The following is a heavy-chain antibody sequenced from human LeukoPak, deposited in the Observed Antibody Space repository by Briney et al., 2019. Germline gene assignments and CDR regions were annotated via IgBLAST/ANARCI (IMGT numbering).Heavy chain of an antibody. CDR2: IKQDGSEK. CDR3: ARDQTGYFDY. V-gene: IGHV3-7*01. J-gene: IGHJ4*02. CDR1: GFTFSDYY. Sequence: PGGSLRLPCAASGFTFSDYYMTWVRQAPGKGLEWVANIKQDGSEKYYVDSVKGRFTISKDNAKNSLYLQMNSLRAEDTAVYYCARDQTGYFDYWGQGTLVTVSS.